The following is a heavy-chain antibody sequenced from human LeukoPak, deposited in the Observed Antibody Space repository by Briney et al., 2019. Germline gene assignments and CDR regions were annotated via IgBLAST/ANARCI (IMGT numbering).Heavy chain of an antibody. Sequence: PSETLSLTCTVSGGSISSYYWSWIRQPPGKGLEWIGYIYYSGSTNYNPSLKSRVTISVDTSKNQFSPKLSSVTAADTAVYYCARDLGVGYFDYWGQGTLVTVSS. D-gene: IGHD1-26*01. V-gene: IGHV4-59*01. CDR3: ARDLGVGYFDY. CDR1: GGSISSYY. J-gene: IGHJ4*02. CDR2: IYYSGST.